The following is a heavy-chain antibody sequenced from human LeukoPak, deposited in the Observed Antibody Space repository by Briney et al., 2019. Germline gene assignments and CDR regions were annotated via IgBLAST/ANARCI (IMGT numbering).Heavy chain of an antibody. D-gene: IGHD4/OR15-4a*01. CDR3: ARMGAIAGASANPDH. J-gene: IGHJ4*02. CDR2: IYYRGTT. CDR1: GGSISGHY. Sequence: PSETLSLTCNVSGGSISGHYWSWIRQPPGKGLEWIGYIYYRGTTSYKPSLRSRVTMSVDTSKNQFSLRLNSVTAADTAVYYCARMGAIAGASANPDHWGQGTLVTVSS. V-gene: IGHV4-59*11.